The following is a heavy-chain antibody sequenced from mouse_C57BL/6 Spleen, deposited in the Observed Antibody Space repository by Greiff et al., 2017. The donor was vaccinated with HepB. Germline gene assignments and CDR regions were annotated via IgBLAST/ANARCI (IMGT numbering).Heavy chain of an antibody. Sequence: VHLVESGAELVRPGASVKLSCKASGYTFTDYYINWVKQRPGQGLEWIARIYPGSGNTYYNEKFKGKATLTAEKSSSTAYMQLSSLTSEDSAVYFCAAYVYFDYWGQGTTLTVSS. D-gene: IGHD2-12*01. J-gene: IGHJ2*01. CDR3: AAYVYFDY. V-gene: IGHV1-76*01. CDR1: GYTFTDYY. CDR2: IYPGSGNT.